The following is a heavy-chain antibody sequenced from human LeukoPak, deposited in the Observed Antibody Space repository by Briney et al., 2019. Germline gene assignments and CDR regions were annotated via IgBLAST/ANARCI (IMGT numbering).Heavy chain of an antibody. J-gene: IGHJ5*02. Sequence: SETLSLTCAVYGGSFSGYYWSWIRQPPGKGLEWIGEINHSGSTNYNPSLKSRVTISVDTSKNQFSLKLSSVTAADTAVYYCARRPFYYDCWSGRNNWFDPWGQGTLVTASS. CDR3: ARRPFYYDCWSGRNNWFDP. CDR2: INHSGST. D-gene: IGHD3-3*01. CDR1: GGSFSGYY. V-gene: IGHV4-34*01.